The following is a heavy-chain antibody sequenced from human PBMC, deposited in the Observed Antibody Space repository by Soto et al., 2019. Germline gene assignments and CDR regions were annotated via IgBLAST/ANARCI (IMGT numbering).Heavy chain of an antibody. J-gene: IGHJ4*02. V-gene: IGHV1-69*19. CDR3: AREVQVHTPAFVY. CDR2: ISPMFGAA. CDR1: GGTFNTYA. D-gene: IGHD3-10*01. Sequence: QVQLVQSGAEMKKPGSSVKVSCQSSGGTFNTYAMNWVRQAPGQGPEWMGDISPMFGAANYAPKLQGRVTITADESTGTSYMQLSSLTSEDTALYFCAREVQVHTPAFVYWGQGTLVTVPS.